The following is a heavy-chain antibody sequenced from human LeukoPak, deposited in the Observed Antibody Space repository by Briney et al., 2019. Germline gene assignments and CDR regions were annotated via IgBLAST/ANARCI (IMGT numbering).Heavy chain of an antibody. Sequence: PSETLSLTCTVSGGSISSYYWSWIRQPAGKGLEWIGRIYTSGSTNYNPSLKSRVTMSVDTSKNQFSLKLSSVTAADTAVYYCARGSTYYDSSGGDAFDIWGQGTMVTVSS. CDR2: IYTSGST. CDR3: ARGSTYYDSSGGDAFDI. J-gene: IGHJ3*02. V-gene: IGHV4-4*07. CDR1: GGSISSYY. D-gene: IGHD3-22*01.